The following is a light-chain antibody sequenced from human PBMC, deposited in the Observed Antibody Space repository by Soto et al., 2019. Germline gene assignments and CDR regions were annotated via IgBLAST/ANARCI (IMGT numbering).Light chain of an antibody. CDR1: NSDIGNYNL. CDR2: EVS. J-gene: IGLJ2*01. Sequence: QSALTQPASVSGSPGQSITISCTGTNSDIGNYNLVSWYQRHPGKAPKLMIYEVSKRPSGVSNRFSGSKSDNTASLTISGLRAEDEADYYCCSYAGTRDVFGGGTKLTVL. CDR3: CSYAGTRDV. V-gene: IGLV2-23*02.